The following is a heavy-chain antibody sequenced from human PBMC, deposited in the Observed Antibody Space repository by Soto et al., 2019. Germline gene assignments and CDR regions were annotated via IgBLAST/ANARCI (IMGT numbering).Heavy chain of an antibody. V-gene: IGHV1-3*01. CDR3: ARDDTIFGVVIIGVYYYGMDV. J-gene: IGHJ6*02. CDR2: INAGYGNT. Sequence: GXSVKVSCKAAGYSFSSYAMHWGRQAPGQRLEWMGWINAGYGNTKSSQKFQDRVTISRDTSTSTAYMELRSLRSDDTAVYYCARDDTIFGVVIIGVYYYGMDVWGQGTTVTVYS. CDR1: GYSFSSYA. D-gene: IGHD3-3*01.